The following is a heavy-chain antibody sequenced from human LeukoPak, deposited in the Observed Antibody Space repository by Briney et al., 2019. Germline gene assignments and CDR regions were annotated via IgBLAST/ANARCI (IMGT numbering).Heavy chain of an antibody. V-gene: IGHV3-49*04. J-gene: IGHJ3*02. Sequence: GGSLRLSCTASGFTFGDYAMSWVRQAPGKGLEWVGFIRSKAYGGTTEYAASVKGRFTISRDDSKSIAYLQMNSLKTEDTDVYYCTRDLVGYYYDSSGYLGGAFDIWGQGTMVTVSS. CDR1: GFTFGDYA. CDR3: TRDLVGYYYDSSGYLGGAFDI. CDR2: IRSKAYGGTT. D-gene: IGHD3-22*01.